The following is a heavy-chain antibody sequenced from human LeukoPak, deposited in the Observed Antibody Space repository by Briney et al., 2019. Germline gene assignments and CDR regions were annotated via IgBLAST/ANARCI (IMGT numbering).Heavy chain of an antibody. Sequence: ASVKVSCKASGYTFTSYDINWVRQATGQGLEWMGGMNPNSVNTGYEQKFQGRVTMTRKASISTDYMELSSLRSADTAVYDCGRGGIIMVRGVPNWFDPWGQGTLVTVSS. D-gene: IGHD3-10*01. CDR3: GRGGIIMVRGVPNWFDP. CDR2: MNPNSVNT. CDR1: GYTFTSYD. V-gene: IGHV1-8*01. J-gene: IGHJ5*02.